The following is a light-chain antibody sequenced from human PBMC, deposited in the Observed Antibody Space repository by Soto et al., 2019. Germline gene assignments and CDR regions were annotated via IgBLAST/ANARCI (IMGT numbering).Light chain of an antibody. CDR2: GAS. J-gene: IGKJ2*01. CDR3: RQYGSAPSYT. V-gene: IGKV3-20*01. CDR1: QSLSSY. Sequence: EIVLTQSPGTLSLSPGERATLSCRASQSLSSYLAWYQQKPGQAPRLLIYGASSRATGIPDRFSGSGPGTYFTLTISRLEHEYFAVYYCRQYGSAPSYTFGQGTKLEIK.